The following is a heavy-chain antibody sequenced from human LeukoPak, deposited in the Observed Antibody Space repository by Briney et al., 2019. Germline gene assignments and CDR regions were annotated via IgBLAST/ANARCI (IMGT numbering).Heavy chain of an antibody. CDR1: GFSFSTYP. J-gene: IGHJ6*02. CDR2: INSNGGNT. Sequence: GGSLRLSCAASGFSFSTYPMHWVRRAPGKGLEFVSSINSNGGNTYYANSVKGRFTISRDNSKNTLYLQTGSLRAEDMAIYYCAREVYGMDVWGRGTTVTVSS. CDR3: AREVYGMDV. V-gene: IGHV3-64*01.